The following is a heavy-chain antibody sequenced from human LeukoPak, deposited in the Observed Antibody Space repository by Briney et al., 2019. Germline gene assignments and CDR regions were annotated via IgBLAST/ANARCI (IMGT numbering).Heavy chain of an antibody. D-gene: IGHD4-17*01. V-gene: IGHV3-74*01. CDR3: AKRPSDYGDYVSYFDY. J-gene: IGHJ4*02. CDR1: GFTFSRSW. CDR2: INSDGSTT. Sequence: GGSLRLSCAASGFTFSRSWMHWVRQAPGKGLVWVSHINSDGSTTTYADSVKGRFTVSRDNAKNTVYLQMSSLRAEDTAVYFCAKRPSDYGDYVSYFDYWGQGTLVTVSS.